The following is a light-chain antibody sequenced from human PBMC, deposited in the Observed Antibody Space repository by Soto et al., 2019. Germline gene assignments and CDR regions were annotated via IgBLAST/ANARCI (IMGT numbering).Light chain of an antibody. CDR3: SSYTTSNTVI. V-gene: IGLV2-18*02. CDR1: SSDVGTYNR. J-gene: IGLJ2*01. CDR2: DVT. Sequence: QSALTQPPSVSGSPGQSVTISCTGTSSDVGTYNRVSWYHQYPGTAPKLMIYDVTNRPSGVHDRFSASKSGNTASLTISGLQAEDDAYYYCSSYTTSNTVIFGGGTQLTVL.